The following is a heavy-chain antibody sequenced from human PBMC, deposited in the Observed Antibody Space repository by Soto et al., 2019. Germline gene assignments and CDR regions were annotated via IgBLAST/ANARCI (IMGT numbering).Heavy chain of an antibody. Sequence: GASVKVSCKASGYTFTSYGISWVRQAPGQGLEWMGWISAYNGNTNYAQKQRGRVTMTTDTSTSTAYMELRSLRSDDTAVYYCACSSVSTYYYDSSGYWDYWGQGTLVTVSS. CDR3: ACSSVSTYYYDSSGYWDY. D-gene: IGHD3-22*01. J-gene: IGHJ4*02. CDR2: ISAYNGNT. V-gene: IGHV1-18*01. CDR1: GYTFTSYG.